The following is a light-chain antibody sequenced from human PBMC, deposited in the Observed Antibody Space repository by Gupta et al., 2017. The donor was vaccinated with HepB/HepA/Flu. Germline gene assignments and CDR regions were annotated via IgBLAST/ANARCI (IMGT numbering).Light chain of an antibody. V-gene: IGKV1-6*01. CDR1: QGTRND. CDR3: LQDFTYPLT. CDR2: GAT. J-gene: IGKJ4*01. Sequence: AIQMTQSTSSLSASVGDSVTLICRASQGTRNDLGWYQQKPGKAPKVVIYGATYLPSGVPSRFSGSGSGTDFSLTISSLQPEDFATYYCLQDFTYPLTFGEGTKVEIK.